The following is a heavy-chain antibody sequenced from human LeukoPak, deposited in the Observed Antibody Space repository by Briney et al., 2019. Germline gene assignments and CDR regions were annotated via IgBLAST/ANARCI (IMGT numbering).Heavy chain of an antibody. CDR1: QFTFRSLD. CDR2: ISTGSSTK. CDR3: ARAFDY. Sequence: GGCLRLSCAASQFTFRSLDMNWVRQVPGKWLEWVAHISTGSSTKYYADSVKGRFTISRDDAKNSVYLQMNSLRADHTAVYYCARAFDYWGQGTLVTVAS. J-gene: IGHJ4*02. V-gene: IGHV3-48*01.